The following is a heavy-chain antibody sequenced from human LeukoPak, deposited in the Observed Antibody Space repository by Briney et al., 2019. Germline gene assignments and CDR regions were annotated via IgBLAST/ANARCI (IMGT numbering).Heavy chain of an antibody. CDR1: GDSISGGTFY. CDR3: AGRVGATIWTGLHF. J-gene: IGHJ4*02. Sequence: PSETLSLTCTVSGDSISGGTFYWGWVRQPPGQGLEWIGSIHFNGNTYYNPSLKSPVTISVDMPKNQFSLNLSSVTVADTAVYYCAGRVGATIWTGLHFWGQGIPVTVSS. D-gene: IGHD1-26*01. V-gene: IGHV4-39*01. CDR2: IHFNGNT.